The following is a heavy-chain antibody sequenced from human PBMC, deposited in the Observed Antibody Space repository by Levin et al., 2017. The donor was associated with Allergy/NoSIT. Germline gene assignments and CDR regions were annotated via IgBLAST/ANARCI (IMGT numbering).Heavy chain of an antibody. CDR1: GYPLSDLS. CDR3: TTLTVTGPNYFDS. D-gene: IGHD4-17*01. J-gene: IGHJ4*02. CDR2: FNPEEDKT. V-gene: IGHV1-24*01. Sequence: PGESLKISCKVSGYPLSDLSLHWVRQAPGKGLEWMAGFNPEEDKTIYAQKFQGRVTLTEDTASDTAYMELSSLTSEDTGLYYCTTLTVTGPNYFDSWGLGTLVTVSA.